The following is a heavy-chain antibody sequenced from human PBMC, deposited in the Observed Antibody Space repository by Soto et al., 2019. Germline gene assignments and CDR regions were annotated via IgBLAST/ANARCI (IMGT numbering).Heavy chain of an antibody. Sequence: QVQLVESGGGLVPPGRSLRLSCAASGFIFSDYAMHWVRQAPGKGLEWVAVMSYDASTKRYIDSVKGRFTISRDNSKNTLYLEMNSLRAEDTAVYYCARDWRGVVDSTDPNFDYWGQGTLVTVSS. CDR3: ARDWRGVVDSTDPNFDY. D-gene: IGHD2-15*01. CDR1: GFIFSDYA. J-gene: IGHJ4*02. CDR2: MSYDASTK. V-gene: IGHV3-33*01.